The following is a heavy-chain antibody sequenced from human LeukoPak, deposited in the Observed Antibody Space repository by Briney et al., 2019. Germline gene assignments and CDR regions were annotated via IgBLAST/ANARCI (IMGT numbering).Heavy chain of an antibody. CDR3: AKDGRSNPQGTGWFDP. D-gene: IGHD4-11*01. V-gene: IGHV3-23*01. CDR2: ISGSGGST. Sequence: PGGSLRLSCAASGFTFSSYAMSWVRQAPGKGLEWVSAISGSGGSTYYADSLKRRFTISSDNSKNPLYLKMNSLRAEDTAVYYCAKDGRSNPQGTGWFDPWGQGTLVTVSS. J-gene: IGHJ5*02. CDR1: GFTFSSYA.